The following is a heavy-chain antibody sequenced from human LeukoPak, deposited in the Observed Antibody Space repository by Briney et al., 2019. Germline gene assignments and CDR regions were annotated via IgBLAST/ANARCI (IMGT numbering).Heavy chain of an antibody. J-gene: IGHJ4*02. D-gene: IGHD5-12*01. CDR3: ARDRGYSGYDLGDFDY. V-gene: IGHV4-30-2*01. CDR2: IYHSGST. CDR1: GGSISSGGYY. Sequence: SETLSLTCTVSGGSISSGGYYWSWIRQPPGKGLEWIGYIYHSGSTYYNPSLKSRVTISVDRSKNQFSLKLSSVTAADTAVYYCARDRGYSGYDLGDFDYWGQGTLVTVSS.